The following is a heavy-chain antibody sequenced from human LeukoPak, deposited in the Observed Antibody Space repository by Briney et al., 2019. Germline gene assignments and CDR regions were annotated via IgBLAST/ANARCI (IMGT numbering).Heavy chain of an antibody. Sequence: PGGSLRLSCAPSGLTLRSYSMHLLRQAPGKGLEWVAVISYDGSNKYYADPVKGRFTISRDNSKNTLYLQMNSLRAEDTAVYYCARGVRYCSSTSCYFRAFDIWGQGTMVTVSS. CDR1: GLTLRSYS. CDR2: ISYDGSNK. J-gene: IGHJ3*02. CDR3: ARGVRYCSSTSCYFRAFDI. D-gene: IGHD2-2*01. V-gene: IGHV3-30-3*01.